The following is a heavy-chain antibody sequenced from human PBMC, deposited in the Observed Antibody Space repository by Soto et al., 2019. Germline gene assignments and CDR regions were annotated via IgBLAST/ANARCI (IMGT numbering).Heavy chain of an antibody. CDR1: GGTFSSYA. Sequence: QVQLVQSGAEVKKPGSSVKVSCKASGGTFSSYAISWVRQAPGQGLEWMGGMIPIFGTANYAQKFQGRVTITADESTSTAYMELSSLRSEDTAVYYCARDRSLLWFGELLNYGMDVWGQGTTVTVSS. CDR3: ARDRSLLWFGELLNYGMDV. V-gene: IGHV1-69*01. CDR2: MIPIFGTA. J-gene: IGHJ6*02. D-gene: IGHD3-10*01.